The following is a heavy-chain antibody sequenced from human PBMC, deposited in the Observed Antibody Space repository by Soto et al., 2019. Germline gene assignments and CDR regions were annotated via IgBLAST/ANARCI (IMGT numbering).Heavy chain of an antibody. J-gene: IGHJ4*02. CDR2: INHSGST. CDR3: ARQYYDFWRFFDY. V-gene: IGHV4-34*01. CDR1: GGSFSGYY. Sequence: SETLSLTCAVYGGSFSGYYWSWIRQPPGKGLEWIGEINHSGSTNYNPSLKSRVTISVDTSKNQFSLKLSSVTAADTAVYYCARQYYDFWRFFDYWGQGTRVTVAS. D-gene: IGHD3-3*01.